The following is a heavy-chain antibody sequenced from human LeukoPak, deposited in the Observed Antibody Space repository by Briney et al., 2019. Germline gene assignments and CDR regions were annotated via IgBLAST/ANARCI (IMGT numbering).Heavy chain of an antibody. CDR1: GFTFSSYE. Sequence: PGGSLRLSCAASGFTFSSYEMNWVRQAPGKGLEWVSSISSSSSYIYYADSVKGRFTISRDNAKNSLYLQMNSLRAEDTAVYYCAQYSSSWYGYYYMDVWGKGTTVTISS. CDR2: ISSSSSYI. J-gene: IGHJ6*03. V-gene: IGHV3-21*01. D-gene: IGHD6-13*01. CDR3: AQYSSSWYGYYYMDV.